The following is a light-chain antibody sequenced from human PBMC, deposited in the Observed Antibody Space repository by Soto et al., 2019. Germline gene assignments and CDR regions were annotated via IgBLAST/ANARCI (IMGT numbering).Light chain of an antibody. CDR2: WAS. CDR1: QSVLYNSNNKNY. Sequence: DIVMTQSPDSLAVSLGERATINCKSSQSVLYNSNNKNYLAWYQQKPGQPPKLLFYWASAREAGVPDRFSGSWSWTDFTVTISTLQAEGVAIYHCQQYYVIPVTLGGGTKVEIK. V-gene: IGKV4-1*01. CDR3: QQYYVIPVT. J-gene: IGKJ4*01.